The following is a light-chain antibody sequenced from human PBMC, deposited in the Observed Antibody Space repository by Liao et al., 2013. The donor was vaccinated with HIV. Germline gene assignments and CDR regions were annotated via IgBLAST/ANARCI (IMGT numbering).Light chain of an antibody. CDR2: YDS. V-gene: IGLV3-21*01. Sequence: SYELTQPPSVSVAPEKTATITCGGNYIGNKGVYWYQQKPGQAPVMVISYDSDRPSGIPERFSGSNSGSTATLTISGVEAGDEASYYCQVWDDSTDHFFVFGSGTKLTVL. J-gene: IGLJ1*01. CDR1: YIGNKG. CDR3: QVWDDSTDHFFV.